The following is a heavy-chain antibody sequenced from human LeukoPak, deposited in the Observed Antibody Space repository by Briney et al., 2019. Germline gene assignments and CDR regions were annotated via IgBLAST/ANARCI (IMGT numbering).Heavy chain of an antibody. J-gene: IGHJ4*02. D-gene: IGHD3-3*01. CDR3: AKDFDFWSAYYRGDDC. Sequence: GGSLRLSCAASRFTFSSYAMSWVRQAPGKGQEWVSAISGTGDSTYYADSVKGRFTISRDNSKNTLYLQMNSLRAEDTAIYYCAKDFDFWSAYYRGDDCWGQGTLVTVS. V-gene: IGHV3-23*01. CDR1: RFTFSSYA. CDR2: ISGTGDST.